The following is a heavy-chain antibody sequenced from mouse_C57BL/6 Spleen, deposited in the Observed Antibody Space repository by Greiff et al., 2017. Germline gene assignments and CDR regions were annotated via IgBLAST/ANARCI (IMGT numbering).Heavy chain of an antibody. V-gene: IGHV5-17*01. D-gene: IGHD4-1*01. CDR1: GFTFSDYG. J-gene: IGHJ2*01. Sequence: EVKLVESGGGLVKPGGSLKLSCAASGFTFSDYGMHWVRQAPEKGLEWVAYISSGSSTINYADTVKGRFTISRDNAKNTLFLQMTSLRSEDTAMYYCARRLTHYFDDWGQGTTLTVSS. CDR3: ARRLTHYFDD. CDR2: ISSGSSTI.